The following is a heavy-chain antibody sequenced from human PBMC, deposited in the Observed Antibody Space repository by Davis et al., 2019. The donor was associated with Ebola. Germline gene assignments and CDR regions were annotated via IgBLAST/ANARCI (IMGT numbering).Heavy chain of an antibody. V-gene: IGHV4-34*01. CDR2: IDHSGST. D-gene: IGHD3-22*01. CDR1: GGSFSAYY. J-gene: IGHJ6*02. Sequence: MPSETLSLTCAVYGGSFSAYYWTWIRQPSGKGLEWIGEIDHSGSTNYNPSLKSRVTISVDTSKNQFSLKLSSVTAADTAVYYCARDGYGMDVWGQGTTVTVSS. CDR3: ARDGYGMDV.